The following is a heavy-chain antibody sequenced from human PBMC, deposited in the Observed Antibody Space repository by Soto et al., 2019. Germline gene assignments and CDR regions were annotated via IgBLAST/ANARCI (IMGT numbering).Heavy chain of an antibody. CDR1: GFTFSSYG. J-gene: IGHJ4*02. CDR3: AKDADYGGYGY. Sequence: GGSLRLSCAASGFTFSSYGMHWVRQAPGKGLEWVAVISYDGSNKYYADSVKGRFTISRDNSKNTLYLQMNSLRAEDTAVYYCAKDADYGGYGYWGQGTLVTVSS. D-gene: IGHD4-17*01. CDR2: ISYDGSNK. V-gene: IGHV3-30*18.